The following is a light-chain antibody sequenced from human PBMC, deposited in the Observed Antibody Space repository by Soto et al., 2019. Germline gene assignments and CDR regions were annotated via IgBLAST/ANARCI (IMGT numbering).Light chain of an antibody. CDR3: QQYDNWPHT. CDR2: DAS. V-gene: IGKV3-11*01. CDR1: QSVSSY. J-gene: IGKJ1*01. Sequence: EVVLIQSPFTLSLSPGAGATLSCRASQSVSSYLAWYQHKPGQAPRLLIYDASNRATGIPARFSGSGSGTEFTLTVNSLQSVDFAVYYCQQYDNWPHTFGQGTKVDIK.